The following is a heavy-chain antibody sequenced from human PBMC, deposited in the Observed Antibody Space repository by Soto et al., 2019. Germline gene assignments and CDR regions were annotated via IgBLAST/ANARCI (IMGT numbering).Heavy chain of an antibody. CDR2: IIPILGIA. CDR1: GGTFSSYT. V-gene: IGHV1-69*02. D-gene: IGHD6-19*01. J-gene: IGHJ4*02. CDR3: ARLTTLSSGLDY. Sequence: QVQLVQSGAEVQKPGSSVKVSCKASGGTFSSYTISWVRQAPGQGLEWMGRIIPILGIANYAQKFQGRVTITADKSTSTAYMELSSLRSEDTAVYYCARLTTLSSGLDYWGQGTLVTVSS.